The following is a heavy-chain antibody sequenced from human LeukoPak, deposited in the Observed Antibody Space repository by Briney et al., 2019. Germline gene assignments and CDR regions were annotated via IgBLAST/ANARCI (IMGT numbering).Heavy chain of an antibody. D-gene: IGHD3-9*01. CDR2: ISGSGGST. V-gene: IGHV3-23*01. J-gene: IGHJ5*02. Sequence: PGGSPRLSCAASGFTFSSYAMSWVRQAPGKGLEWVSAISGSGGSTYYADSVKGRFTISRDNSKNTLYLQMNSLRAEDTAVYYCAKTGILTGYYESWGQGTLVTVSS. CDR3: AKTGILTGYYES. CDR1: GFTFSSYA.